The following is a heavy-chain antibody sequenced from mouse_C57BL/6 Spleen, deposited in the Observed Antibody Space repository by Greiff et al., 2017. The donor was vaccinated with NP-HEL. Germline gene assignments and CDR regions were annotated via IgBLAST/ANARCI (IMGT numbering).Heavy chain of an antibody. CDR2: IYPRSGNT. J-gene: IGHJ4*01. CDR3: ARSGDGYYYYAMDY. Sequence: VQLQQSGAELARPGASVKLSCKASGYTFTSSGISWVKQRTGQGLEWIGEIYPRSGNTYYNEKFKGKATLTADKSSSTAYMELRSLTSEDSAVYFCARSGDGYYYYAMDYWGQGTSVTVSS. CDR1: GYTFTSSG. D-gene: IGHD2-3*01. V-gene: IGHV1-81*01.